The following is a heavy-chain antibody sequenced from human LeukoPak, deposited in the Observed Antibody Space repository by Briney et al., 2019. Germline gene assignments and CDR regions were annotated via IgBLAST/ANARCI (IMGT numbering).Heavy chain of an antibody. Sequence: GGSLRLSCAASGFTFSSYSMNWVRQAPGKGLEWVSSISSSSSYIYYADSVKGRFTISRDNAKNSLYLQMNSLRAEDTAVYYCAKLNSGSYHYTNFDYWGRGTLVTVSS. V-gene: IGHV3-21*04. D-gene: IGHD1-26*01. J-gene: IGHJ4*02. CDR2: ISSSSSYI. CDR1: GFTFSSYS. CDR3: AKLNSGSYHYTNFDY.